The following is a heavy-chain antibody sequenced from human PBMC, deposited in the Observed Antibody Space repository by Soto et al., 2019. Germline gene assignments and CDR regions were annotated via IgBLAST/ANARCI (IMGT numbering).Heavy chain of an antibody. CDR2: FCSDGTT. D-gene: IGHD5-18*01. CDR1: GEFTVSTSF. V-gene: IGHV3-53*01. CDR3: VMDTHSPARFDH. J-gene: IGHJ4*02. Sequence: LRLSCAASGEFTVSTSFMGWVRQAPGKGLEWVSTFCSDGTTYYADPVTGRFTISRDNSKSTLYLQMNNLEVEDTAVYYCVMDTHSPARFDHWGQGTLVTVSS.